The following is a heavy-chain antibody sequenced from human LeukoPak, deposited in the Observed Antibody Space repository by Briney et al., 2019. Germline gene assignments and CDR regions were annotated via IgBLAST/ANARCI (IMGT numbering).Heavy chain of an antibody. Sequence: GGSLRLSCAASGFTFGGYSMTWVRQAPGKVLEWVANINLDGSDRFYVGFVKGRFTISRDNADNSLYLQMNSLRAEDTAVYYCGRVIAGAIDYWGQGTLVTVSS. J-gene: IGHJ4*02. CDR1: GFTFGGYS. D-gene: IGHD6-13*01. CDR3: GRVIAGAIDY. CDR2: INLDGSDR. V-gene: IGHV3-7*01.